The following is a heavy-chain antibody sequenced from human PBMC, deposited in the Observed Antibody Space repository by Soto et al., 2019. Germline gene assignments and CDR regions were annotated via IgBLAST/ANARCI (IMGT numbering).Heavy chain of an antibody. J-gene: IGHJ4*02. D-gene: IGHD2-15*01. CDR1: GFTFSDYY. CDR3: AAAGGKDYYFDY. CDR2: ISSSSSYT. Sequence: GGSLRLSCAASGFTFSDYYMSWIRQAPGKGLEWVSYISSSSSYTNYADSVKGRFTISRDNAKNSLYLQMNSLRAEDTAVYYCAAAGGKDYYFDYWGQGTLVTVSS. V-gene: IGHV3-11*06.